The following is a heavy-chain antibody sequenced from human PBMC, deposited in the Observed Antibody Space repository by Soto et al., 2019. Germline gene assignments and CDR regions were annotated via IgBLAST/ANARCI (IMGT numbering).Heavy chain of an antibody. V-gene: IGHV3-30*18. J-gene: IGHJ4*02. Sequence: WGSLRLSCAASGFTFSSYGIHWVRPAPFKGLEWVAVISYDGSNKYYADSVKGRFTISRDNSKNTLYLQMNSLRAEDTAVYYCAKVGTDYYDSSGYFHFDYWGQGTLVTVSS. D-gene: IGHD3-22*01. CDR3: AKVGTDYYDSSGYFHFDY. CDR1: GFTFSSYG. CDR2: ISYDGSNK.